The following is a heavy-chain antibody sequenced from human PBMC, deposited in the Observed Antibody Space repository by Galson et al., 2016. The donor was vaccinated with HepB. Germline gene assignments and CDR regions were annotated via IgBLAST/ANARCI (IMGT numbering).Heavy chain of an antibody. CDR3: ARVFVATVENGMDV. J-gene: IGHJ6*04. Sequence: SETLSLTCTVSGGSISSYYWSWIRQPAGKGLEWIGRMYGTGRTTYNPSLKSRATMSVDMSKNQISLRLKNVTAADTAVYFCARVFVATVENGMDVWGKGTTVTVSS. V-gene: IGHV4-4*07. CDR2: MYGTGRT. CDR1: GGSISSYY. D-gene: IGHD5-12*01.